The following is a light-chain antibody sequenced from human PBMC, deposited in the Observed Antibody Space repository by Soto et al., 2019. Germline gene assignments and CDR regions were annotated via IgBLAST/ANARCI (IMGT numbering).Light chain of an antibody. Sequence: QSALTQPASVSGSPGQSITISCTGTSSDVGSYNLVSWYQQHPGKAPKLMISEVSKRPSWIADRFSGSKSGSTASLTISGLQAEDEADYYCCSYAGTSTHTVFGGGTQLTVL. CDR1: SSDVGSYNL. CDR2: EVS. V-gene: IGLV2-23*02. J-gene: IGLJ7*01. CDR3: CSYAGTSTHTV.